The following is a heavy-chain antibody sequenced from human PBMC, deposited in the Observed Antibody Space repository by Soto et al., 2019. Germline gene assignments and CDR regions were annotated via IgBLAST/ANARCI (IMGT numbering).Heavy chain of an antibody. J-gene: IGHJ5*02. CDR3: PRGVVVVASSQLGWFAP. D-gene: IGHD2-15*01. CDR1: GGTFSRDA. Sequence: QVQLVQSGAEVKKPGSSVKVSCKASGGTFSRDAISWVRQAPGQGLEWMGGIIPMFGTAKYAQKFQGRLKITEDESTSTAYMELRSVRAEHTAVYACPRGVVVVASSQLGWFAPWGQGTLVTVSS. V-gene: IGHV1-69*01. CDR2: IIPMFGTA.